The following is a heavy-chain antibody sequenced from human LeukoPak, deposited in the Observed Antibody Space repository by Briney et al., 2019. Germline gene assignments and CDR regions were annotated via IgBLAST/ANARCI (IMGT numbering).Heavy chain of an antibody. V-gene: IGHV4-4*07. D-gene: IGHD3-16*01. Sequence: PSETLSLTCSVSGGSMSSDYYSWIRQPAGKGLEWIGRIYTSGSTNYNPSLQSRVTMSVDTSKNQFSLRLSSVTADTAVYYCCRSAYTYGPLDYWGQGTLVAVSS. J-gene: IGHJ4*02. CDR2: IYTSGST. CDR3: CRSAYTYGPLDY. CDR1: GGSMSSDY.